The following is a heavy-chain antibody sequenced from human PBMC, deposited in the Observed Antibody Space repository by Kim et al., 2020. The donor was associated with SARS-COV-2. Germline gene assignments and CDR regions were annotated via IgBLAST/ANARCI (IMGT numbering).Heavy chain of an antibody. CDR3: ARHTPKGGVLDY. Sequence: SDNPSSKSRVTISVDTSKNQFSLKLSAVTAAATAVYYCARHTPKGGVLDYWGQGTLVTVSS. D-gene: IGHD2-15*01. V-gene: IGHV4-39*01. J-gene: IGHJ4*02.